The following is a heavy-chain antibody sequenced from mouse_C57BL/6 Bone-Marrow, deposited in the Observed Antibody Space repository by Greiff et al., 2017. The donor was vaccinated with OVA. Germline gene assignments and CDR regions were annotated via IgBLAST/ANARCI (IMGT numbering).Heavy chain of an antibody. V-gene: IGHV1-81*01. Sequence: VQRVESGAELARPGASVKLSCKASGYTFTSYGISWVKQRTGQGLEWIGEIYPRSGNTYYNEKFKGKATLTADKSSSTAYMELRSLTSEDSAVYFCARSEIYGGYWGQGTTLTVSS. CDR3: ARSEIYGGY. J-gene: IGHJ2*01. CDR1: GYTFTSYG. CDR2: IYPRSGNT. D-gene: IGHD1-1*01.